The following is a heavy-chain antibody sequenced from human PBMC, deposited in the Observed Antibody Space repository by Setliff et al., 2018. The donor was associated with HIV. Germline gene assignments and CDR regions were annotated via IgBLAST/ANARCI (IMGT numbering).Heavy chain of an antibody. J-gene: IGHJ6*03. Sequence: PGGSLRLSCAASGFTFSSYAMSWVRQAPGKGLEWVSVIYSGGSSTYYADSVKGRFTISRDNSKNTLFLQINSLRGDDTAVYYCGKDPYSSSHYHYYMDVWGKGTTVTVS. CDR2: IYSGGSST. D-gene: IGHD6-13*01. CDR1: GFTFSSYA. CDR3: GKDPYSSSHYHYYMDV. V-gene: IGHV3-23*03.